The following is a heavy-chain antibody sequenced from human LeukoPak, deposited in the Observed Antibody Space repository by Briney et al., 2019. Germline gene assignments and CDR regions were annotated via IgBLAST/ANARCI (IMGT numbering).Heavy chain of an antibody. J-gene: IGHJ4*02. CDR2: IYHSGST. V-gene: IGHV4-34*01. Sequence: KPSATLSLACAVYGGSFSGYYWSWIRQPPGKGLEWIGEIYHSGSTNYNPSLKKRVIISVDTSKNQFSLKLSSGTAADTAVYYCARGVFGYWGQGTLVTVSS. CDR3: ARGVFGY. CDR1: GGSFSGYY.